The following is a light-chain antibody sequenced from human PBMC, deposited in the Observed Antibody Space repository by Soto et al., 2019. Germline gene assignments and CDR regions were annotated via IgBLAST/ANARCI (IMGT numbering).Light chain of an antibody. CDR2: KAS. CDR3: QQYNSYSRT. CDR1: HSISSW. V-gene: IGKV1-5*03. J-gene: IGKJ1*01. Sequence: DIQITQSASALSASIGDRVTITCRASHSISSWLAWYQQKPGKAPKLLIYKASSLESGVPSRFSGSGSGTEFTLTISSLQPDDFAPYYCQQYNSYSRTFAPRTKVDIK.